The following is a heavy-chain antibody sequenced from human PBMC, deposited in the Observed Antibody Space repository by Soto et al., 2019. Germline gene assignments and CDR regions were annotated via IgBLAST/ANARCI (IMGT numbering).Heavy chain of an antibody. CDR2: ISWNSGSI. CDR1: GFTFDDYA. CDR3: ARTAAAALFDY. V-gene: IGHV3-9*01. D-gene: IGHD6-13*01. Sequence: PGGSLRLSCAASGFTFDDYAMHWVRQAPGKGLEWVSGISWNSGSIGYADSVKGRFTISRDNAKNSLYLQMNSLRAEDTAVYYCARTAAAALFDYWGQGTLVTVSS. J-gene: IGHJ4*02.